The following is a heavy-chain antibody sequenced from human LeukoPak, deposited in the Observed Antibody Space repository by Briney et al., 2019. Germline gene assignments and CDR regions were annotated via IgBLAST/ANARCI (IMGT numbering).Heavy chain of an antibody. V-gene: IGHV1-46*01. CDR3: AREQKGGLSGSLGGLFAPYYTYYYMDV. CDR2: INPSDGAT. D-gene: IGHD3-16*01. J-gene: IGHJ6*03. CDR1: GYTFTMYY. Sequence: GASVKVSCKASGYTFTMYYIHWVRQAPGQGLEWMGMINPSDGATTYAQRFQGRVTMTRDMSTTTVYMDLRSLRSDDTAVYVCAREQKGGLSGSLGGLFAPYYTYYYMDVWGRGTTVTVSS.